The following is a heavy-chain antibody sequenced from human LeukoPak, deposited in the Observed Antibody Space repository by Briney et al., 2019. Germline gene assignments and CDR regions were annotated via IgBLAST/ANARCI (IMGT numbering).Heavy chain of an antibody. CDR2: INHSGST. D-gene: IGHD3-22*01. CDR3: VTYYFDSSGPKKNY. Sequence: PSETLSLTCAVYGGSFSGYYWSWIRQPPGKGLEWIGEINHSGSTNYNPSLKSRVTISVDTSKKEFSLKLSSVTAADTAVYYCVTYYFDSSGPKKNYWGQGTLVTVSS. V-gene: IGHV4-34*01. CDR1: GGSFSGYY. J-gene: IGHJ4*02.